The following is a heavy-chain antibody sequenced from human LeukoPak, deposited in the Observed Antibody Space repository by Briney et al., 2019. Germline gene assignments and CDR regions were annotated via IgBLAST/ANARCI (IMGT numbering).Heavy chain of an antibody. V-gene: IGHV5-51*01. J-gene: IGHJ4*02. CDR1: GYSFTGYW. Sequence: GESLKISCKGSGYSFTGYWIGWVRQMPGKGLEWMGVIYPGDSDTRYSPSFQGQVTISADKSISTAYLQWSSLKASDTAMYYCARRPAGYCSSNSCHSFDYWGQGTLVTVSS. D-gene: IGHD2-2*01. CDR2: IYPGDSDT. CDR3: ARRPAGYCSSNSCHSFDY.